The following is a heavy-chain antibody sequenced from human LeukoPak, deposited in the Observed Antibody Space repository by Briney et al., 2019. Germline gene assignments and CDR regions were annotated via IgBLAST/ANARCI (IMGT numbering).Heavy chain of an antibody. CDR1: GYSFTNYW. V-gene: IGHV5-51*01. CDR2: IYPGDSDI. CDR3: ARLWDY. J-gene: IGHJ4*02. D-gene: IGHD3-16*01. Sequence: GESLKISCKGTGYSFTNYWIGWVRQMPGKSLEWMAIIYPGDSDIRYSPSFQGQVTISADKSINTAYLQWNSLKASDTAMYYCARLWDYWGQGTLVTVSS.